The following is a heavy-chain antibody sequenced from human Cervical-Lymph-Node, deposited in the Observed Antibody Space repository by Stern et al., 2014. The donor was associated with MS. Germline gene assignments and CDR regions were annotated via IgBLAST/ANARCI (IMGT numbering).Heavy chain of an antibody. V-gene: IGHV1-3*01. CDR3: ASRGETTTGYYFDY. Sequence: VQLVQSGAEVKKPGASVKVSCKASGYTFTRYAIHWVRQAPGHRPEWMGWINAGNGDTKYAQKFQDRVTFTRDTSASTSYMELSSLRSEDTAVYYCASRGETTTGYYFDYWGQGTLVTVSS. J-gene: IGHJ4*02. CDR1: GYTFTRYA. D-gene: IGHD4-17*01. CDR2: INAGNGDT.